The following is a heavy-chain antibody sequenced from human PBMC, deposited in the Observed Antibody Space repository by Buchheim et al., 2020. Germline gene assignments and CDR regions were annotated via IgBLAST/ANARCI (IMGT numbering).Heavy chain of an antibody. V-gene: IGHV3-30*18. CDR3: AKNRELLPFDY. Sequence: VQLLESGGGLVQPGGSLRLSCAASGFTFSSYGMHWVRQAPGKGLEWVAVISYDGSNKYYADSVKGRFTISRDNSKNTLYLQMNSLRAEDTAVYYCAKNRELLPFDYWGQGTL. D-gene: IGHD1-26*01. CDR1: GFTFSSYG. CDR2: ISYDGSNK. J-gene: IGHJ4*02.